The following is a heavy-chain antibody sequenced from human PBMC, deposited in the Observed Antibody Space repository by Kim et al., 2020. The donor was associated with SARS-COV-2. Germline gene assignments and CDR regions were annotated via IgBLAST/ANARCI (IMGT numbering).Heavy chain of an antibody. V-gene: IGHV3-9*01. CDR1: GFTFDDYS. CDR3: AKDISVSLAIKGGENAFDV. J-gene: IGHJ3*01. D-gene: IGHD2-21*01. Sequence: GGSLRLSCAASGFTFDDYSIHWVRQAPGRGLEWISGISWSNNDLGFADSVKGRFTISRDNAKTSIYLQMNSLRPEDTALYFCAKDISVSLAIKGGENAFDVWGEGTRVRVSS. CDR2: ISWSNNDL.